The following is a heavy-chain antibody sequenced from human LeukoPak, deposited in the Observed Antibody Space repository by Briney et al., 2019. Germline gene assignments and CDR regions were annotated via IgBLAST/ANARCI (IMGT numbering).Heavy chain of an antibody. V-gene: IGHV3-74*01. D-gene: IGHD3-10*01. Sequence: PGGSLRLSCAASRFTFSVHWMHWVRQAPGKGLEWVSRINPDESDKAYADSVKGRFTISRDNAKNTLYLQMNSLRAEDTAVYYCAKNFADYYGSGSFPLNWFDPWGQGTLVTVSS. J-gene: IGHJ5*02. CDR3: AKNFADYYGSGSFPLNWFDP. CDR1: RFTFSVHW. CDR2: INPDESDK.